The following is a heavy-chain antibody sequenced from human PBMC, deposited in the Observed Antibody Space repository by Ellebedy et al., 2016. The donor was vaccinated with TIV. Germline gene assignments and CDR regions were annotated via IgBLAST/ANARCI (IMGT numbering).Heavy chain of an antibody. V-gene: IGHV3-9*01. Sequence: SLKISXAASGFSFKDYAMHWVRQAPGKGLEWVSGISWNSGALGYAGSVKGRFTISRDNSKSTVFLQMNSLTPEDTAVYYCARRYCRTIPCSGRDAFDIWGQGTTVTVSS. CDR1: GFSFKDYA. CDR2: ISWNSGAL. J-gene: IGHJ3*02. D-gene: IGHD2-15*01. CDR3: ARRYCRTIPCSGRDAFDI.